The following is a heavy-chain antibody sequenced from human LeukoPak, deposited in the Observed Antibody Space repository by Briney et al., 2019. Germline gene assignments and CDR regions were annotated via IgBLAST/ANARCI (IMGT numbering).Heavy chain of an antibody. V-gene: IGHV4-30-4*01. CDR1: GGSISSGDYY. J-gene: IGHJ5*02. D-gene: IGHD2-8*02. CDR2: IYYSGST. CDR3: ARSSLTGWFDP. Sequence: PSETLSFTCTVPGGSISSGDYYWSWIRQPPGKGLEWIGYIYYSGSTYYNPSLKSRVTISVDTSKNQFSLKLSSVTAADTAVYYCARSSLTGWFDPWGQGTLVTVSS.